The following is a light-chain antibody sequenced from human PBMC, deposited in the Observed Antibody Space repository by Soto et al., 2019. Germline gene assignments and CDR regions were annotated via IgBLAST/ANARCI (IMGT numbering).Light chain of an antibody. CDR3: QQYYRPWT. CDR1: QSVLYSSNNKNY. J-gene: IGKJ1*01. CDR2: WAS. Sequence: DIVMTQSPDSLAVSLGERATINCKSSQSVLYSSNNKNYLAWYQQKPGQPPKLLIYWASTRESGVPDRVSGSGSGTDFTLTISSLQAEDVAVYYCQQYYRPWTFGQGTKVEIK. V-gene: IGKV4-1*01.